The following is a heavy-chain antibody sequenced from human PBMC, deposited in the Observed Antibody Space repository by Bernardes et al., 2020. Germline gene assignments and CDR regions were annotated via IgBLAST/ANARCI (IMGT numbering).Heavy chain of an antibody. CDR1: GYTLTELS. J-gene: IGHJ6*02. CDR2: FDPEDGET. Sequence: ASVKVSCKVSGYTLTELSMHWVRQAPGKGLEWMGGFDPEDGETIYAQKFQGRVTMTEDTSTDTAYMELSSLRSEDTAVYYCATGLRRVITMVRGVIIPGYYYYGMDVWGQGTTVTVSS. D-gene: IGHD3-10*01. CDR3: ATGLRRVITMVRGVIIPGYYYYGMDV. V-gene: IGHV1-24*01.